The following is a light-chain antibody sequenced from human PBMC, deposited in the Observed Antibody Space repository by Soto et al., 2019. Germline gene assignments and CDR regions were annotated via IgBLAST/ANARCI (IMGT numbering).Light chain of an antibody. V-gene: IGKV3-15*01. CDR1: PSVTNF. J-gene: IGKJ5*01. CDR2: DTS. CDR3: QHYNNWPPIT. Sequence: IVLTQSPGTLSLSPGEKATLSCRASPSVTNFLAWYQQKPGQAPRLLIYDTSIRATGIPARFSGSGSGTEFTLTISSLQSEDFAVYYCQHYNNWPPITFGQGTRLEIK.